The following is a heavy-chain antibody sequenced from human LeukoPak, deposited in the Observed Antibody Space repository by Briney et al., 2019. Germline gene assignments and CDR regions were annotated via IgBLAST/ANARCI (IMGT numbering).Heavy chain of an antibody. CDR2: INQSGST. V-gene: IGHV4-34*01. CDR1: GGSFSDYY. D-gene: IGHD3-22*01. CDR3: ARDFDSSGYYPFY. J-gene: IGHJ4*02. Sequence: SETLSLTCAVSGGSFSDYYWSWIRQSPGRGLEWIGEINQSGSTDYNPSLKSRVIISMDTPKTQFSLNLSSVTAADTAVYYCARDFDSSGYYPFYWGQGTPVTVSS.